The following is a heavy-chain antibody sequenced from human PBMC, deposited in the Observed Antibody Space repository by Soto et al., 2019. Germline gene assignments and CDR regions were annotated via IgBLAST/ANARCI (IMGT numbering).Heavy chain of an antibody. CDR1: GFTVSSNY. CDR3: ARDTLGLAKPYYYYYMDV. CDR2: IYSDGST. V-gene: IGHV3-66*01. J-gene: IGHJ6*03. Sequence: EVQLVESGGGLVQPGGSLRLSCAASGFTVSSNYMSWVRQAPGKGLEWVSVIYSDGSTYYADSVKGRFTISRDNSKNTLYLQMNSLRAEDTAVYYCARDTLGLAKPYYYYYMDVWGKGTTVTVSS.